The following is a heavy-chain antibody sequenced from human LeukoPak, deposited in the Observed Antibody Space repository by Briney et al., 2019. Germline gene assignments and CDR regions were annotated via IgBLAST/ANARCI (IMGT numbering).Heavy chain of an antibody. CDR2: IYYSGST. CDR3: ARVAMVRGKWPARFDP. J-gene: IGHJ5*02. Sequence: SETLSLTCAVYGGSFSGYYWSWIRQPPGKGLEWIGYIYYSGSTNYNPSLKSRVTISVDTSKNQFSLKLSSLTAADTAVYYCARVAMVRGKWPARFDPWGQGTLVTVSS. D-gene: IGHD3-10*01. CDR1: GGSFSGYY. V-gene: IGHV4-59*01.